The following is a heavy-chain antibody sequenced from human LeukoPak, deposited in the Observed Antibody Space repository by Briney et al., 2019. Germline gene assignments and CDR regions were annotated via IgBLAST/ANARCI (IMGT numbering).Heavy chain of an antibody. CDR2: INPSGSST. Sequence: ASVKVSCKASGYTFTSYYMHWVRQAPGQGLEWMGIINPSGSSTSYAQKFQGRVTMTRDTSTSTVYMELSSLRSEDTAVYYCARDVLVGATPAYYYYYGMDVWGQGTTVTVSS. CDR3: ARDVLVGATPAYYYYYGMDV. J-gene: IGHJ6*02. V-gene: IGHV1-46*01. D-gene: IGHD1-26*01. CDR1: GYTFTSYY.